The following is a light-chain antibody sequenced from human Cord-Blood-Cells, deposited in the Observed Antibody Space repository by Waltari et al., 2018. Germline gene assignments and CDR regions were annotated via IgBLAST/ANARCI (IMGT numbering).Light chain of an antibody. J-gene: IGKJ3*01. CDR3: QQSYSTPFT. CDR2: AAS. Sequence: DIQVTQSPSSLSASVGERVTNTCRASQSISSYLNWYQQKPGKAPKLLIYAASSLQSGVPSRFSGSGSGTDFTLTISSLQPEDFATYYCQQSYSTPFTFGPGTKVDIK. CDR1: QSISSY. V-gene: IGKV1-39*01.